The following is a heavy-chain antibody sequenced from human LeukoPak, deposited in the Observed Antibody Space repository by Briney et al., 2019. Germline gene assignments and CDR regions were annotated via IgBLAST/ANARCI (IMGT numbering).Heavy chain of an antibody. CDR1: GVTFSSYS. Sequence: AGGSLRLSCAASGVTFSSYSMNWVRQAPGKGLEWVSYISSSSSTIYYADSVKGRFTISRDNAKNSLYLQMNSLRAEDTAVYYCARLVAAAEDTGGYYFDYWGQGTLVTVSS. J-gene: IGHJ4*02. CDR3: ARLVAAAEDTGGYYFDY. CDR2: ISSSSSTI. V-gene: IGHV3-48*04. D-gene: IGHD6-13*01.